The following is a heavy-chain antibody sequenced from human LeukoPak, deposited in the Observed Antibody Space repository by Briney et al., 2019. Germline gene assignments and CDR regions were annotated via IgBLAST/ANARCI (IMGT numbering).Heavy chain of an antibody. CDR3: ARAGLSTAGYYYYMDV. CDR2: IYYSGST. J-gene: IGHJ6*03. Sequence: PSETLSLTCTVSGGSISSYYWGWIRQPPGKGLEWIGSIYYSGSTYYNPSLKSRVTISVDTSKNQFSLKLSSVTAADTAVYYCARAGLSTAGYYYYMDVWGKGTTVTVSS. CDR1: GGSISSYY. D-gene: IGHD2-8*02. V-gene: IGHV4-39*07.